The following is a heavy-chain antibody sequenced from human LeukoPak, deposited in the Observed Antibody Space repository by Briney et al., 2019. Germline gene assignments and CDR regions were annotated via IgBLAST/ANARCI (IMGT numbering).Heavy chain of an antibody. Sequence: GGSLRLSCAASGFTFTRYSMSWVRQAPGKGLEWVSGTSDRVDYTYYADSVKGRFTISRDNSKNTLYLQMNSLRAEDTALYFCAKKAQYNGNYPLDYWGQGTLVTVSS. D-gene: IGHD1-26*01. CDR2: TSDRVDYT. V-gene: IGHV3-23*01. CDR1: GFTFTRYS. J-gene: IGHJ4*02. CDR3: AKKAQYNGNYPLDY.